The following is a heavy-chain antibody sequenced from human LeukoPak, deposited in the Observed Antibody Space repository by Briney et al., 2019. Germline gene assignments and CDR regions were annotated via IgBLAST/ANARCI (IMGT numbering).Heavy chain of an antibody. CDR3: ATTTIRLGY. V-gene: IGHV4-39*07. D-gene: IGHD1-26*01. CDR1: SGSISSSSYY. CDR2: IYYSGST. Sequence: SETLSLTCTVSSGSISSSSYYWGWIRQPPGKGLEWIGSIYYSGSTHYNPSLKSRVTISVDTSKNQFSLKLSSVTAADTAVYYCATTTIRLGYWGQGTLVTVSS. J-gene: IGHJ4*02.